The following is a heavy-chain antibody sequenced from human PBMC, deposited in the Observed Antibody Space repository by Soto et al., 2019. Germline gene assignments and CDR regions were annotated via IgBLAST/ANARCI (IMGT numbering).Heavy chain of an antibody. CDR1: GGSISTSSYY. CDR3: ARVSSPGHYNWFDP. Sequence: QLQLQESGPGLVKPSGTLSLTCAVSGGSISTSSYYWGWIRQPPGKGLEWIGTIYYSGSTYYNPSLKSRITIPVDTSKNQFSLRLSSVTATDTAVYYCARVSSPGHYNWFDPWGQGTLVTVSS. CDR2: IYYSGST. J-gene: IGHJ5*02. V-gene: IGHV4-39*01. D-gene: IGHD6-13*01.